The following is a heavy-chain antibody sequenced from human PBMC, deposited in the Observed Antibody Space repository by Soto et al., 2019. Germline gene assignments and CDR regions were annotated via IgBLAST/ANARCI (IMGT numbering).Heavy chain of an antibody. CDR3: ARSPTVTKDYYYYYMDV. J-gene: IGHJ6*03. CDR1: GYTFTSYG. Sequence: ASVKVSCKASGYTFTSYGISWVRQAPGQGLEWMGWISAYNGNTNYAQKLQGRVTMTTDTSTSTAYMELRSLRSDDTAVYYCARSPTVTKDYYYYYMDVWGKGTTVTVSS. D-gene: IGHD4-17*01. V-gene: IGHV1-18*01. CDR2: ISAYNGNT.